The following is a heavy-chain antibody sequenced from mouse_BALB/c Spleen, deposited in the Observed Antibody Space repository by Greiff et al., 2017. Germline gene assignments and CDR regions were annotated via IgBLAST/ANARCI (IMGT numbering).Heavy chain of an antibody. J-gene: IGHJ2*01. D-gene: IGHD2-2*01. Sequence: VQRVESGPGLVAPSQSLSITCTVSGFSLPGYGVNWVRQPPGKGLEWLGMIWGDGSTDYNSALKSRLSISKDNSKSQVFLKMNSLQTDDTARYYCARGHYGYDGPFDYWGQGTTLTVSS. CDR2: IWGDGST. CDR1: GFSLPGYG. V-gene: IGHV2-6-7*01. CDR3: ARGHYGYDGPFDY.